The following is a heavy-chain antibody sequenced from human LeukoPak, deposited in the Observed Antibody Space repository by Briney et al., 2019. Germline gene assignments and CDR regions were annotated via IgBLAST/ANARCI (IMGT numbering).Heavy chain of an antibody. CDR1: GGSISSYY. J-gene: IGHJ4*02. CDR3: ARDHTSPPHSSLDY. Sequence: PSETLSLTCTVSGGSISSYYWSWIRRPAGKGLEWIGRIYTSGSTNYNPSLKSRVTMSVDTSKNQFSLKLSSVTAADTAVYYCARDHTSPPHSSLDYWGQGTLVTVSS. CDR2: IYTSGST. V-gene: IGHV4-4*07. D-gene: IGHD5-18*01.